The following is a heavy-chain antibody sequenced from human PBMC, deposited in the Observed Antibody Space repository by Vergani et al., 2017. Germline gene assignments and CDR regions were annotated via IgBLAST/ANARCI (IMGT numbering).Heavy chain of an antibody. CDR1: GGSFSGYY. J-gene: IGHJ4*02. D-gene: IGHD3-22*01. V-gene: IGHV4-59*10. CDR3: ARDYYYYDSSGYRRSSSAHDY. CDR2: IYTSGST. Sequence: QVQLQQWGAGLLKPSETLSLTCAVYGGSFSGYYWSWIRQPAGKGLEWIGRIYTSGSTNYNPSLKSRVTMSVDTSKNQFSLKLSSVTAADTAVYYGARDYYYYDSSGYRRSSSAHDYWGQGTLVTVSS.